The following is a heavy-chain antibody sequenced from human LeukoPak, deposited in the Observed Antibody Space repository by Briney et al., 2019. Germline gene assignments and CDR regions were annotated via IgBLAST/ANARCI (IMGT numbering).Heavy chain of an antibody. CDR1: GGSISSYY. Sequence: PSETLSLTCTVSGGSISSYYWSWIRQPPGKGLEWIGYIYYSGSTNYNPSLKSRVTISVDTSKNQFSLKLSPVTAADTAVYYCARSVLEWFPSYYYYMDVWGKGTTVTVSS. CDR3: ARSVLEWFPSYYYYMDV. V-gene: IGHV4-59*01. CDR2: IYYSGST. D-gene: IGHD3-3*01. J-gene: IGHJ6*03.